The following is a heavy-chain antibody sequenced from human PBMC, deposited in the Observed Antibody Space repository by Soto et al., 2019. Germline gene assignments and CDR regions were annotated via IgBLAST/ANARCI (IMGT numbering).Heavy chain of an antibody. Sequence: PSQTLSLTCAISGDSVSSNSAAWNWIRQSPSRGLEWLGRTYYRSKWYYDYAVSVKSRMTVNPDTSKNQFSLQLNSVTPEDSAVYYCVFFYSDSLYHYVFDFCSQGTSVPVSS. D-gene: IGHD1-26*01. J-gene: IGHJ2*01. CDR3: VFFYSDSLYHYVFDF. CDR1: GDSVSSNSAA. V-gene: IGHV6-1*01. CDR2: TYYRSKWYY.